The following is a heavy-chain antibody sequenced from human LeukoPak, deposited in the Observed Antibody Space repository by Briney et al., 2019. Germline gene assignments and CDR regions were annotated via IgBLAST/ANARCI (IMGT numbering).Heavy chain of an antibody. Sequence: HPGESLRLSCAASGFTFSSYWMSWVRQAPGKGLEWVSAISGSGGSTYYADSVKGRFTISRDNSKNTLYLQMNSLRAEDTAVYYCAKVAVPFGGVIVKYSYYFDYWGQGTLVTVSS. J-gene: IGHJ4*02. CDR2: ISGSGGST. V-gene: IGHV3-23*01. CDR1: GFTFSSYW. D-gene: IGHD3-16*02. CDR3: AKVAVPFGGVIVKYSYYFDY.